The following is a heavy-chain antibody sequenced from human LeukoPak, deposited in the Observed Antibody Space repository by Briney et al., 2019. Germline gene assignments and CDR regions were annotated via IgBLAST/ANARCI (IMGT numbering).Heavy chain of an antibody. Sequence: RGESLKISCQGSGYLFTSYWIGRGRELPGKGLEGMGIIYPGDSDTRYSPSFQGQVTISADKSISTAYLQWSSLTASDTAMYYCARRRSGPFDYWGQGTLVTVSS. J-gene: IGHJ4*02. V-gene: IGHV5-51*01. CDR2: IYPGDSDT. CDR1: GYLFTSYW. CDR3: ARRRSGPFDY. D-gene: IGHD2-15*01.